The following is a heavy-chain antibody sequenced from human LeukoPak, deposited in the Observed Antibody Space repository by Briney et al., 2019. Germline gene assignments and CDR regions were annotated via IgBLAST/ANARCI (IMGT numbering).Heavy chain of an antibody. CDR1: GGSISSGGYY. J-gene: IGHJ4*02. CDR2: IYYSGST. CDR3: ARAVQELSALDY. D-gene: IGHD1-7*01. Sequence: SETLSLTCTVSGGSISSGGYYWSWIRQHPGKGLEWIGYIYYSGSTYYNPSLKSRVTISVDTSKNQFSLKLSSVTAADTAVYYCARAVQELSALDYWGQGTLVTVSS. V-gene: IGHV4-31*03.